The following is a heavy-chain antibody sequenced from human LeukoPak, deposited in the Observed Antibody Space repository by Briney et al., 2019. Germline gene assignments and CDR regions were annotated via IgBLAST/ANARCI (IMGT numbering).Heavy chain of an antibody. Sequence: ASVKVSCKASGYTFTSYGITWVRQAPGQGLEWMGWISVYNGDTNYAQKLQGRVTMTTETSTSTAYMELRSLRSNDTAVYYCASNAGSDSSGYAYWGQGTLVTVSS. CDR3: ASNAGSDSSGYAY. CDR2: ISVYNGDT. CDR1: GYTFTSYG. V-gene: IGHV1-18*01. J-gene: IGHJ4*02. D-gene: IGHD3-22*01.